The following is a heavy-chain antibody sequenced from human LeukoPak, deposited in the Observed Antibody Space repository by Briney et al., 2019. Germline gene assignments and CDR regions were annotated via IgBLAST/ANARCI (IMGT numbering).Heavy chain of an antibody. CDR3: AKDRGTVTRDDAFDI. J-gene: IGHJ3*02. Sequence: PGGSLRLSCAASGFTFSTYAMDWVCQAPGKGLEWVSAVSGSGDTTYYADSVKGRFTISRDNSKNTLYLQMNSLRAEDTALYFCAKDRGTVTRDDAFDIWGQGTMVTVSS. V-gene: IGHV3-23*01. CDR1: GFTFSTYA. CDR2: VSGSGDTT. D-gene: IGHD4-17*01.